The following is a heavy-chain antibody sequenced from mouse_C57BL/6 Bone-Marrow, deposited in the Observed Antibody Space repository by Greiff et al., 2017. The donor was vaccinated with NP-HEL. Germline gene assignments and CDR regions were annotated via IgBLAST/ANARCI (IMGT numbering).Heavy chain of an antibody. J-gene: IGHJ4*01. D-gene: IGHD2-5*01. Sequence: QVQLQQSGAELMKPGASVKLSCKATGYTFTGYWIEWVKQRPGHGLEWIGEILPGSGSTNYNEKFKGKATFTADTSSNPAYMQLSSLTTEDSAIYYCARKNYSNYVDYYAMDYWGQGTSVTVSS. CDR1: GYTFTGYW. CDR2: ILPGSGST. CDR3: ARKNYSNYVDYYAMDY. V-gene: IGHV1-9*01.